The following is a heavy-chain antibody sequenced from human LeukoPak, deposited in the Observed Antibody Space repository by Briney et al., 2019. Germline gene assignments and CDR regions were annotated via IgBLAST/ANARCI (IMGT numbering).Heavy chain of an antibody. V-gene: IGHV4-34*01. Sequence: SETLSLTCAVYGGSFSGYFWGWIRQPPGKGLEWIGNIYYSGNTSYSPSLKSRVTISVDTPKNHFSLTLSSVTAADTAVYYCARSDGYGLVGIWGQGTMVTVSS. J-gene: IGHJ3*02. CDR1: GGSFSGYF. CDR3: ARSDGYGLVGI. CDR2: IYYSGNT. D-gene: IGHD3-10*01.